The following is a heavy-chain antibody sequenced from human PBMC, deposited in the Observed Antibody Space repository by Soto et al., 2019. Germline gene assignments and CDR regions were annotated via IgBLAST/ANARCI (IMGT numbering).Heavy chain of an antibody. J-gene: IGHJ4*02. D-gene: IGHD6-19*01. Sequence: GSLRLSCAASGFTLSSYAMSWVRQTPVKGLEWVSSITGTGSGTYYSDSVEGRFTISRDNSKNTLFLHMNSLRAEDTAVYYCAKYTSGWDFDFWGQGTLVTVSS. CDR1: GFTLSSYA. V-gene: IGHV3-23*01. CDR2: ITGTGSGT. CDR3: AKYTSGWDFDF.